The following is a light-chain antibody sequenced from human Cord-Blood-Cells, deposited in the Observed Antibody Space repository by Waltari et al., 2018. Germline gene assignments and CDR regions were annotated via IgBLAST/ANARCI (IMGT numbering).Light chain of an antibody. CDR3: QQYNNWPFT. V-gene: IGKV3-15*01. Sequence: EIVMTQSPATLSVSPGERATLSCRASQSVSSNLAWYQQKPGHAPGLLVYGASTRATGIPARFSGSGSGTEFTLTISSLQSEDFAVYYCQQYNNWPFTFGPGTKVDIK. CDR2: GAS. J-gene: IGKJ3*01. CDR1: QSVSSN.